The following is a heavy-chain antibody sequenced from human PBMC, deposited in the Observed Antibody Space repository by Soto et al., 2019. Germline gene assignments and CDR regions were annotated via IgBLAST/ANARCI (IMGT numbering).Heavy chain of an antibody. D-gene: IGHD5-18*01. CDR1: GGSISSGDYY. V-gene: IGHV4-30-4*01. J-gene: IGHJ6*02. CDR2: IYYSGST. Sequence: QVQLQESGPGLVKPSQTLSLTCTVSGGSISSGDYYWSWIRQPPGKGLEWIGYIYYSGSTYYNPSLNSRFTISLDPSKTQFSLKLSSATAAATAMYYCARWIQLWYYGMDVWGQGTTVTVSS. CDR3: ARWIQLWYYGMDV.